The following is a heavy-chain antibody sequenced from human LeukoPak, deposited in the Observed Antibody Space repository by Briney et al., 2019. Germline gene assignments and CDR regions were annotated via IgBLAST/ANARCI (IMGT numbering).Heavy chain of an antibody. CDR1: GFTFDSYS. J-gene: IGHJ4*01. V-gene: IGHV3-48*01. Sequence: GRSLRLSCVVSGFTFDSYSMNWVRQAPGKGREWISYISNSGSPIYYADSVKGRFTISRDKDKSSLYLQMNSLAADDTAVYYCARGLALGLTVTPKAFDYWGHGTLVTVSS. CDR2: ISNSGSPI. CDR3: ARGLALGLTVTPKAFDY. D-gene: IGHD4-11*01.